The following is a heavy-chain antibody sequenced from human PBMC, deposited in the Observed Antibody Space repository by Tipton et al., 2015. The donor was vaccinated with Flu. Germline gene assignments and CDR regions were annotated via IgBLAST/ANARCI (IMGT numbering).Heavy chain of an antibody. V-gene: IGHV4-38-2*02. CDR2: VFHTGSS. CDR1: GYSISSDYY. D-gene: IGHD3-10*02. Sequence: TLSLTCTVSGYSISSDYYWGWIRQPPGKGLEWIGNVFHTGSSYYNPSLKSRVTISVDTSKNQFSLNVISVTAADTAVYYCARHTGDSVRGVIDYWGQGTLVIVSS. J-gene: IGHJ4*02. CDR3: ARHTGDSVRGVIDY.